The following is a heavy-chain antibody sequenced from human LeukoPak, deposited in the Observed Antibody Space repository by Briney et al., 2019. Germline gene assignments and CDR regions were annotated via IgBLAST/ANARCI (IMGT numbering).Heavy chain of an antibody. Sequence: SQTLSLTSSVAGGSISSGSYYWSWIRQPAVKGLEWIGRIYTSGSTNYNPSLKSPVTTSVDTSNSQFSLKLSSVTAADTAVYYCARGGYYGSFDYWGQGTLVTVSS. CDR1: GGSISSGSYY. J-gene: IGHJ4*02. CDR2: IYTSGST. V-gene: IGHV4-61*02. D-gene: IGHD1-26*01. CDR3: ARGGYYGSFDY.